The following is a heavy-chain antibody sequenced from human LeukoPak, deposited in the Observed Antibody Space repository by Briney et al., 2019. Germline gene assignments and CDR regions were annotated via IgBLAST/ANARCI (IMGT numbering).Heavy chain of an antibody. J-gene: IGHJ3*02. V-gene: IGHV4-4*07. CDR2: IYTSGST. CDR1: GGSISSYY. CDR3: ARAHDSSGYYWVDI. Sequence: SETLSLTCTVSGGSISSYYWSWIRQPAGKGLEWIGRIYTSGSTNYNSSLKSRVTMSVDTSKNQFSLKLSSVTAADTAVYYCARAHDSSGYYWVDIWGQGTMVTVSS. D-gene: IGHD3-22*01.